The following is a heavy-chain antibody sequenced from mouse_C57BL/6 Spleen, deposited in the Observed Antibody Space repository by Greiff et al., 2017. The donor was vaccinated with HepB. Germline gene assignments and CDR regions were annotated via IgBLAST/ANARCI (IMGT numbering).Heavy chain of an antibody. CDR1: GYTFTSYW. J-gene: IGHJ3*01. CDR3: ASSVYYGNAWFAY. CDR2: IDPSDSYT. Sequence: VKLQESGAELVMPGASVKLSCKASGYTFTSYWMHWVKQRPGQGLEWIGEIDPSDSYTNYNQKFKGKSTLTVDKSSSTAYMQLSSLTSEDSAVYYCASSVYYGNAWFAYWGQGTLVTVSA. D-gene: IGHD2-1*01. V-gene: IGHV1-69*01.